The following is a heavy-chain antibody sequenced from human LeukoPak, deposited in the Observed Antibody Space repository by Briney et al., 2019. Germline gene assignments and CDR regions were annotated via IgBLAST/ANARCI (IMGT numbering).Heavy chain of an antibody. D-gene: IGHD2-21*02. CDR3: AKDRGSPVVVTAFDY. Sequence: GGSLRLSCAASGFTFSSYAMTWVRQAPGKGLEGVSTISGSGGSTYNADSVKGRFTISRDNSKNTLYLQMNSLRAEDTAVYYCAKDRGSPVVVTAFDYWGQGTLVTVSS. CDR1: GFTFSSYA. V-gene: IGHV3-23*01. CDR2: ISGSGGST. J-gene: IGHJ4*02.